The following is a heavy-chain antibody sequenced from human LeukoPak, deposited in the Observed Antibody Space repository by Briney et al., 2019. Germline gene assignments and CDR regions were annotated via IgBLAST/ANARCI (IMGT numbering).Heavy chain of an antibody. V-gene: IGHV1-69*06. Sequence: SVKVSCKASGGTFSSYAISWVRQAPGQGLEWMGGIIPIFGTANYAQKFQGRVTITADKSTSTAYMELSSLRSEDTAVYYCARSYTYYYDSSGPFDYWGQGTLVTVSS. CDR2: IIPIFGTA. CDR3: ARSYTYYYDSSGPFDY. CDR1: GGTFSSYA. J-gene: IGHJ4*02. D-gene: IGHD3-22*01.